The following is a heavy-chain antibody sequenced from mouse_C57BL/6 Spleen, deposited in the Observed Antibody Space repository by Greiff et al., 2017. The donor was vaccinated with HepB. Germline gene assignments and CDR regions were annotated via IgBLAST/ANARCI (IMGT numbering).Heavy chain of an antibody. J-gene: IGHJ3*01. CDR3: ARHDYDDDHFAY. CDR1: GFTFSSYG. Sequence: EVQRVESGGDLVKPGGSLKLSCAASGFTFSSYGMSWVRQTPDKRLEWVATISSGGSYTYYPDSVKGRFTISRDNAKNTLYLQMSSLKSEDTAMYYCARHDYDDDHFAYWGQGTLVTVAA. D-gene: IGHD2-4*01. CDR2: ISSGGSYT. V-gene: IGHV5-6*01.